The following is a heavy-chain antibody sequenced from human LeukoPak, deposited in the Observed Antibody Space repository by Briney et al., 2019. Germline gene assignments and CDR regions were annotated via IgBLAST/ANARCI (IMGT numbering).Heavy chain of an antibody. J-gene: IGHJ5*02. CDR1: GDSASSDSVA. V-gene: IGHV6-1*01. CDR2: TYYRSKWYN. D-gene: IGHD3-10*01. Sequence: SQTLSLTCVISGDSASSDSVAWNWIRQSPSRGLEWLGRTYYRSKWYNDYAESARSRITINPDTSKNQLSLQLKSLTPEDTAVYYCARDMDYYVLGNYYNSRWFDPWGQGTPVTVSS. CDR3: ARDMDYYVLGNYYNSRWFDP.